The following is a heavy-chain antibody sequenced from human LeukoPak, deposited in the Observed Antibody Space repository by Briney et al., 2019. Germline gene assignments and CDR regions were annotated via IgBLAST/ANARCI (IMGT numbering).Heavy chain of an antibody. CDR1: GGSISSYY. V-gene: IGHV4-59*01. CDR2: IYYSGST. CDR3: ARDGPGYYYDSSGYDY. J-gene: IGHJ4*02. Sequence: SETLSLTCTVSGGSISSYYWSWIRQPPGKGLEWIGYIYYSGSTHYNPSLKSRVTISIDTSKNQFSLKLSSVTAADTAVYYCARDGPGYYYDSSGYDYWGQGTLVTVSS. D-gene: IGHD3-22*01.